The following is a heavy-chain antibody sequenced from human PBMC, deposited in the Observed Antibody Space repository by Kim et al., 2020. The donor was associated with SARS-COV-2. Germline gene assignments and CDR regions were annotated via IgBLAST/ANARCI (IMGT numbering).Heavy chain of an antibody. CDR3: ARDAAWYEQPYYYGMDV. D-gene: IGHD6-13*01. V-gene: IGHV3-11*06. J-gene: IGHJ6*02. Sequence: VNGRFTITRDNAKNSLYLQMSSLRAEDTAVYYCARDAAWYEQPYYYGMDVWGQGTTVTVSS.